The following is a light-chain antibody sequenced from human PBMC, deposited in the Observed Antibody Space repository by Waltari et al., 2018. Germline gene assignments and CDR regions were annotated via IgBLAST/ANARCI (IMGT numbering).Light chain of an antibody. CDR2: NTN. J-gene: IGLJ3*02. CDR3: AAWGDRLHGRWV. V-gene: IGLV1-44*01. Sequence: QSVLTQPPSASGTPGQRVTISCSGSSSNIGTNTVNWYQPVPGTAPKLLIFNTNQRPSGVPHRFSCSKSGTSASLAISGLQSEDEADYYCAAWGDRLHGRWVFGGGTKLTVL. CDR1: SSNIGTNT.